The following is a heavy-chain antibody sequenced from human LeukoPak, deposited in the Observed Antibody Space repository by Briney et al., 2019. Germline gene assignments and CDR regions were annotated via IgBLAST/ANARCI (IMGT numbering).Heavy chain of an antibody. CDR1: GYTFTGYH. Sequence: ASVKVSCKASGYTFTGYHMHWVRQAPGQGLEWMGWINPNSGGTNYAQKFQGRVTMTRDTSISTAYMELSRLRSDDTAVYYCAREAGIAVATDYWGQGTLVTVSS. CDR3: AREAGIAVATDY. D-gene: IGHD6-19*01. J-gene: IGHJ4*02. CDR2: INPNSGGT. V-gene: IGHV1-2*02.